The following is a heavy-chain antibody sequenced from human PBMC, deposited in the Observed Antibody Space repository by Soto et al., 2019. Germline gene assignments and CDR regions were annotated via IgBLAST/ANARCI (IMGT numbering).Heavy chain of an antibody. Sequence: PXETLSLTCAVSGCSISSGDYSWSWIRQHPGKGLEWIGNIYYRGSTYYNPSLKSRVTISEDTSRNQFSLKLSSVTAADTAVYYCAREMHNHFDFWGQGTLVTVSS. CDR1: GCSISSGDYS. CDR2: IYYRGST. J-gene: IGHJ4*02. V-gene: IGHV4-31*11. CDR3: AREMHNHFDF.